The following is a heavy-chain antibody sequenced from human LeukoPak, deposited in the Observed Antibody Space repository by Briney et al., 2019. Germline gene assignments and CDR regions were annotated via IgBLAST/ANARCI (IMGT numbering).Heavy chain of an antibody. J-gene: IGHJ4*02. CDR1: GSTFGNYY. CDR3: AKDSDHGDHDY. Sequence: GGSLRLSCAASGSTFGNYYMSWVRQAPGKGLEWVANIKHDGNWKFYADSVKGRFTISRDNSKNTLYLQMNSLRAEDTAVYYCAKDSDHGDHDYWGQGTLVTVSS. V-gene: IGHV3-7*03. CDR2: IKHDGNWK. D-gene: IGHD4-17*01.